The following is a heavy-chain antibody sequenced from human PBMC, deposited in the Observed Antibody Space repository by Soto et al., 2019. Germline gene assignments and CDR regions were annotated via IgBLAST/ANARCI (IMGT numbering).Heavy chain of an antibody. CDR1: GGSISSSRYY. Sequence: SETLSLTCTVSGGSISSSRYYWGWIRQPPGKGLEWIGYIDDSGTTNYNPSLKSRVTISVDTSKNQFSLRLNSVTAADTAVYYCARQGYYDNSGYSGTFDSWGQGFVVTVSS. CDR3: ARQGYYDNSGYSGTFDS. J-gene: IGHJ4*02. D-gene: IGHD3-22*01. V-gene: IGHV4-61*05. CDR2: IDDSGTT.